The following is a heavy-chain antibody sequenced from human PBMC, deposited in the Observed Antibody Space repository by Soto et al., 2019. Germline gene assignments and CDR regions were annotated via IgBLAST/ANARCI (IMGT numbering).Heavy chain of an antibody. CDR3: ARPYCSSTSCYHHYYYGMDV. J-gene: IGHJ6*02. CDR2: IIPIFGTA. D-gene: IGHD2-2*01. CDR1: GGTFSSYA. Sequence: QVQLVQSGAEVKKPGSSVKVSCKASGGTFSSYAISWVRQAPGQGLEWMGGIIPIFGTANYAQKFQGRVTITAEEYKSTAYMELSSLRSEDTAVYYCARPYCSSTSCYHHYYYGMDVWGQGTTVTVSS. V-gene: IGHV1-69*01.